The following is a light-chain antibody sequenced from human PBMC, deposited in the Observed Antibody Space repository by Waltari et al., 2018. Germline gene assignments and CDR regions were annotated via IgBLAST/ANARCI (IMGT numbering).Light chain of an antibody. CDR3: QQYNSWRT. CDR2: GAS. J-gene: IGKJ2*01. Sequence: EIVMTQSPPTLSVSPGERATLSCSASQSIARNLAWYQQKPGQAPRLLMYGASTRATGIPARFSGSGSGTDFTLTISSLQSEDSAVYYCQQYNSWRTFGQGTKLEIK. V-gene: IGKV3-15*01. CDR1: QSIARN.